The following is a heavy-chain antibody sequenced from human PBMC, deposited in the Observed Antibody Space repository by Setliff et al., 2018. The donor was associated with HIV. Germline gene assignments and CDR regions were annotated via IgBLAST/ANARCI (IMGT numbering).Heavy chain of an antibody. V-gene: IGHV3-30*02. CDR2: IQYDGSNK. D-gene: IGHD1-1*01. J-gene: IGHJ3*02. CDR1: GFTFDRYW. Sequence: GGSLRLSCAASGFTFDRYWMHWVRQAPGKGLEWVAFIQYDGSNKYYADSVKGRFTISSDNSKNTLYLQMNSLSAEDTAVFYCAREAVWSDAFDIWGQGTMVTVSS. CDR3: AREAVWSDAFDI.